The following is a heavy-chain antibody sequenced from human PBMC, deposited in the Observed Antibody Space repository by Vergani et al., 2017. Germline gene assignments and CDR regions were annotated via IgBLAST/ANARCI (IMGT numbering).Heavy chain of an antibody. Sequence: QVQLQESGPGLLRPSETLSLTCTVSGGSINHYYWSWVRQPPGKGLEWIGYIYYSGSINYNPSLKSLVTISLDTSKKQFSLSLNSVTAADTAVYYCASIVVLPLPIRDGDAFDVWGQGTVVTVSS. CDR3: ASIVVLPLPIRDGDAFDV. CDR1: GGSINHYY. V-gene: IGHV4-59*01. J-gene: IGHJ3*01. CDR2: IYYSGSI. D-gene: IGHD2-15*01.